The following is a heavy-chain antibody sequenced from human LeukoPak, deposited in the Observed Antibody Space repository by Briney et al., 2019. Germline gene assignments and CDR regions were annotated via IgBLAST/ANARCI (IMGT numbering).Heavy chain of an antibody. D-gene: IGHD1-26*01. CDR1: GFTFSRYA. Sequence: GGSLRLSCAASGFTFSRYAMSWVRQAPGKGLEWVANINQDGSEKDYVDSVKGRFTISRDNAKNSHYLQMNSLRAEDTAVYYCARGGSYYIYWGQGTLVTVSS. J-gene: IGHJ4*02. CDR3: ARGGSYYIY. CDR2: INQDGSEK. V-gene: IGHV3-7*01.